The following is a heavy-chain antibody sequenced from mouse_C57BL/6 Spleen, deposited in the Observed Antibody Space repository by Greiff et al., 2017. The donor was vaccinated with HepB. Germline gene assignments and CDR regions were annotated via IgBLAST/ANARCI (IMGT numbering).Heavy chain of an antibody. CDR2: IYPGSGST. CDR1: GYTFTSYW. Sequence: QVQLQQPGAELVKPGASVKMSCKASGYTFTSYWITWVKQRPGQGLEWIGDIYPGSGSTNYNEKFKSKATLTVDTSSSTAYMKLSSLTSEDSAVYYCARSYSNYPYYFDYWGQGTTLTVSS. V-gene: IGHV1-55*01. CDR3: ARSYSNYPYYFDY. D-gene: IGHD2-5*01. J-gene: IGHJ2*01.